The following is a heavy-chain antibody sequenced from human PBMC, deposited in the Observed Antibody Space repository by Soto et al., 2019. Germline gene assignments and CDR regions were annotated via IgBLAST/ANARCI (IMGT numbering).Heavy chain of an antibody. CDR1: GFTFSSYS. CDR3: ARDTMRHYDSSGGNGMDV. CDR2: ISSSSSYI. Sequence: EVQLVESGGGLVKPGGSLRLSCAASGFTFSSYSMNWVRQAPGKGLEWVSSISSSSSYIYYADSVKGRFTISRDNAKNSLYLQMNSLRAEDTAVYYCARDTMRHYDSSGGNGMDVWGQGITVTVSS. D-gene: IGHD3-22*01. V-gene: IGHV3-21*01. J-gene: IGHJ6*02.